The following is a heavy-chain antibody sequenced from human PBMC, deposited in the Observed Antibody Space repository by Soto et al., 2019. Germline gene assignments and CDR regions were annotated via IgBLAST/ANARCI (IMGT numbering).Heavy chain of an antibody. CDR1: GGSFSGYY. V-gene: IGHV4-34*01. CDR2: INHSGST. J-gene: IGHJ6*02. Sequence: SETLSLTCAVYGGSFSGYYWSWIRQPPGKGLEWMGEINHSGSTNYNPSLKSRVTISVDTSKNQFSLKLRSVTAADTAVYYCARGPYSGSYRYYYYYGMDVWGQGTTVT. CDR3: ARGPYSGSYRYYYYYGMDV. D-gene: IGHD1-26*01.